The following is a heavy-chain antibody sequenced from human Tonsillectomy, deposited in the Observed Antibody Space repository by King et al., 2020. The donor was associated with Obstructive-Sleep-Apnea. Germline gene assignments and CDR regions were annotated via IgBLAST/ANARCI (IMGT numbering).Heavy chain of an antibody. J-gene: IGHJ3*02. CDR2: IYHSGST. Sequence: QLQESGPGLVKPSETLSLTCTVSGYSISSGYYWGWIRQPPGKGLEWIGSIYHSGSTYYNPSLKSRVPISVDTAKNQFSLKLSAVTAADTAVYYCARGKAAAGLNDAFDIWGQGTMVTVSS. CDR3: ARGKAAAGLNDAFDI. D-gene: IGHD6-13*01. CDR1: GYSISSGYY. V-gene: IGHV4-38-2*02.